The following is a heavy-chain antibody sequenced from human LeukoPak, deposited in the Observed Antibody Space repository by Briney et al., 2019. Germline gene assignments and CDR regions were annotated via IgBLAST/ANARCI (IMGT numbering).Heavy chain of an antibody. D-gene: IGHD4-17*01. CDR1: GGSISSYY. CDR2: IYYSGST. Sequence: PSETLSLTCTVSGGSISSYYWSWIRQPPGKGLEWIGYIYYSGSTNYNPSLKSRVTISVDTSKNQFSLKLSSVTAADTAAYYCARVMTTVDAFDIWGQGTMVTVSS. V-gene: IGHV4-59*01. J-gene: IGHJ3*02. CDR3: ARVMTTVDAFDI.